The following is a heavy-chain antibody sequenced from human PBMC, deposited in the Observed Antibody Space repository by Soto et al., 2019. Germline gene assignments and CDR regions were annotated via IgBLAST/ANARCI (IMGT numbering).Heavy chain of an antibody. V-gene: IGHV4-30-4*01. J-gene: IGHJ4*02. CDR2: IYYSGST. CDR3: ARQIAVAGPIDY. Sequence: SETLSLTCTVSGGSISSGDYYWSWIRQPPGKGLEWIGYIYYSGSTYYNPSLKSRVTISVDTSKNQFSLKLSSVTAADTAVYYCARQIAVAGPIDYWGQGTLVTVSS. D-gene: IGHD6-19*01. CDR1: GGSISSGDYY.